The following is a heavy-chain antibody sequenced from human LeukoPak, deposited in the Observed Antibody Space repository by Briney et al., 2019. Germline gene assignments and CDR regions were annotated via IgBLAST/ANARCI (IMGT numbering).Heavy chain of an antibody. CDR3: TRDYSYAMAV. CDR2: INSDGSST. V-gene: IGHV3-74*01. J-gene: IGHJ6*02. CDR1: GFAFSSAW. Sequence: GVSLRLSCAASGFAFSSAWMHWVRQTPGKGLVWVSRINSDGSSTNYADSVKGRFTISRDNAKNMVNLQVNSLRAEDTAIYYCTRDYSYAMAVWGQGTTVTVSS. D-gene: IGHD2-21*01.